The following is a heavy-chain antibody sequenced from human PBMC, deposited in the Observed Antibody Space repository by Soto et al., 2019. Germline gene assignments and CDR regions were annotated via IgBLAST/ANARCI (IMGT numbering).Heavy chain of an antibody. CDR2: IIPIFGTA. CDR3: ARSNDYVWGSYRTAFDY. CDR1: GGTFSSYA. D-gene: IGHD3-16*02. V-gene: IGHV1-69*13. J-gene: IGHJ4*02. Sequence: SVKVSCKASGGTFSSYAISWVRQAPGQGLEWMGGIIPIFGTANYAQKFQGRVTITADESTSTAYMELSSLRSEDTAVYYCARSNDYVWGSYRTAFDYWGQGTLVTVSS.